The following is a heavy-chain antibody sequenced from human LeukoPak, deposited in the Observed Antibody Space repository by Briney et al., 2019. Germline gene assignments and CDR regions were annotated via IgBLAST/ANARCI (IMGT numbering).Heavy chain of an antibody. V-gene: IGHV4-39*07. D-gene: IGHD3-10*01. CDR3: AREYYGSGPNWFDP. CDR2: IYCSGST. CDR1: GDSISSSNYF. J-gene: IGHJ5*02. Sequence: KPSETLSLTCTVSGDSISSSNYFWGWIRQPPGKGLEWIGSIYCSGSTYYNPSLKSRVTISVDTSKNQFSLKLSSVTAADTAVYYCAREYYGSGPNWFDPWGLGTPVTVSS.